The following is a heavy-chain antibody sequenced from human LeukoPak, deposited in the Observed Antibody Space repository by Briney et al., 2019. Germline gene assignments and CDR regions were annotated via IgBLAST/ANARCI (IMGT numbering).Heavy chain of an antibody. D-gene: IGHD2-2*01. J-gene: IGHJ4*02. Sequence: GGSLRLSWAASGFTFSSYAMSWVRQAPGKGLEWVSAISGSGGSTYYADSVKGRFTISRDNSKNTLYLQINSLRAEDTAVYYCAKFPAGYFDYWGQGTLVTVSS. CDR3: AKFPAGYFDY. CDR1: GFTFSSYA. V-gene: IGHV3-23*01. CDR2: ISGSGGST.